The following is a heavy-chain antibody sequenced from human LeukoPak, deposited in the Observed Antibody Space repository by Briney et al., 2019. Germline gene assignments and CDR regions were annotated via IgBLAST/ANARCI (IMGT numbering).Heavy chain of an antibody. Sequence: SETLSLTCTVSGGSISSGDYSWSWIRQPPGKGLEWIGYIYYSGSTYYNPSLKSRVTISVDTSKNQFSLKLSSVTAADTAVYYCARAKYRNAFDIWGQGTMITVSS. J-gene: IGHJ3*02. CDR3: ARAKYRNAFDI. CDR1: GGSISSGDYS. D-gene: IGHD3-16*02. CDR2: IYYSGST. V-gene: IGHV4-30-4*08.